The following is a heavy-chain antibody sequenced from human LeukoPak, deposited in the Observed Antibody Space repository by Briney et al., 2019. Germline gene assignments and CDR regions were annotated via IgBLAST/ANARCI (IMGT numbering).Heavy chain of an antibody. J-gene: IGHJ4*02. D-gene: IGHD2-2*01. CDR1: GGSISSNNW. V-gene: IGHV4-4*02. CDR3: ARDRGIGSTSGQGVYYFDY. CDR2: IFHSGST. Sequence: PSGTLSLTCAVSGGSISSNNWWSWVRQPPGKGLEWIGEIFHSGSTNYNPSFKSRVTISLDKSKNQFFLKLNSVTAADTAMYYCARDRGIGSTSGQGVYYFDYWGQGTLVTVSS.